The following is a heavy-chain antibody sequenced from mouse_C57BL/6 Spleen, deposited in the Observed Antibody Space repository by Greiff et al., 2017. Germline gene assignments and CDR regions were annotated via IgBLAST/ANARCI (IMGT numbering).Heavy chain of an antibody. CDR2: IYPGGGYT. CDR1: GYTFTNYW. CDR3: ARRNLGYAMDY. V-gene: IGHV1-63*01. Sequence: VQLQQSGAELVRPGTSVKMSCKASGYTFTNYWIGWAKQRPGHGLEWIGDIYPGGGYTNYNDKFKGKATLTADKSSSTAYMQFSSLTSEDSAIDYCARRNLGYAMDYWGQGTSVTVSS. D-gene: IGHD4-1*01. J-gene: IGHJ4*01.